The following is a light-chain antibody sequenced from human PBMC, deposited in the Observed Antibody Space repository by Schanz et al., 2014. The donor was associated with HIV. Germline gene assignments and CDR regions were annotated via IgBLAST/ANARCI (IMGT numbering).Light chain of an antibody. V-gene: IGLV1-51*01. CDR3: ATWDSSLSGAV. CDR2: DNN. CDR1: TSNIGNNY. Sequence: QSVLTQPPSVSAATRQKVTISCSGSTSNIGNNYVSWYQQFPGTAPKLLIYDNNRRASGIPDRFSGSKSGTSASLDITGLQTGDEADYYCATWDSSLSGAVFGGGTKLTVL. J-gene: IGLJ2*01.